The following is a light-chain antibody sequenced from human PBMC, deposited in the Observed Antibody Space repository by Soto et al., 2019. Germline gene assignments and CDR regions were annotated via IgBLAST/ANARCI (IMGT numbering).Light chain of an antibody. V-gene: IGKV3-15*01. CDR3: QQYNVWPLT. Sequence: EIVMTQSPATLSVSPGERATLSCRASQSVSSNLAWYQQKPGQTPKLLIYVASTRATGIPARFSGSGSGTEFTLTISSLQSEDFAVYYCQQYNVWPLTFGGGTNV. J-gene: IGKJ4*01. CDR2: VAS. CDR1: QSVSSN.